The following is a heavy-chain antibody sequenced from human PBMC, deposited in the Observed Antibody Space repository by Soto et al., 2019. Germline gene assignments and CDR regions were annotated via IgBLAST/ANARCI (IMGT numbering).Heavy chain of an antibody. J-gene: IGHJ6*02. CDR2: IYYSGST. CDR1: GGSISSYY. D-gene: IGHD3-3*01. CDR3: ARLPPLRCLEWPDAGYYYYYGMDV. V-gene: IGHV4-59*01. Sequence: QVQLQESGPGLVKPSETLSLTCTVSGGSISSYYWSWIRQPPGKGLEWIGYIYYSGSTNYNPSLKSRVTISVDTSKNQFSLKLSSVTAADTAVYYCARLPPLRCLEWPDAGYYYYYGMDVWGQGTTVTVS.